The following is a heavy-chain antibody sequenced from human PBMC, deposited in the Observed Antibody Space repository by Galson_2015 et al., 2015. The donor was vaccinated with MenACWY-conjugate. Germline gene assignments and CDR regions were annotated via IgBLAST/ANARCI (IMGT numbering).Heavy chain of an antibody. D-gene: IGHD3-9*01. CDR1: GYTFTDFW. CDR2: IYPGDSDT. Sequence: QSGAEVKKPGESLKISCKVSGYTFTDFWIIWVRQMPGKGLEWMGIIYPGDSDTRYSPSFQGQVTFSVDKSINTAYMQWSSLKASDTAIYYCARREYFDVGRFGMDVWGQGTTVTVSS. V-gene: IGHV5-51*01. CDR3: ARREYFDVGRFGMDV. J-gene: IGHJ6*02.